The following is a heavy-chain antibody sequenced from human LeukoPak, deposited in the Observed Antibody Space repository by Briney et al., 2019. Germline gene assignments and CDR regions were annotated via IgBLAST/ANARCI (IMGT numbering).Heavy chain of an antibody. CDR3: ARDRWGPSTYYDFWSGYYTAYYYYMDV. Sequence: GESLKISCKGSGYSFTSYWIGWVRQAPGQGLEWMGWINPNSGGTNYAQKFQGRVTMTRDTSISTAYMELSRLRSDDTAVYYCARDRWGPSTYYDFWSGYYTAYYYYMDVWGKGTTVTVSS. CDR2: INPNSGGT. J-gene: IGHJ6*03. CDR1: GYSFTSYW. D-gene: IGHD3-3*01. V-gene: IGHV1-2*02.